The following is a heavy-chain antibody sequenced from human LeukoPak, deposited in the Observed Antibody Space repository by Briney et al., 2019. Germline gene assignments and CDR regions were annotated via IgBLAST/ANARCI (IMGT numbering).Heavy chain of an antibody. CDR1: GFTFSGFS. D-gene: IGHD2-15*01. CDR3: AKQLGYCSTGTCYFTY. J-gene: IGHJ4*02. CDR2: INDGGGNT. V-gene: IGHV3-23*01. Sequence: GGSLRLSCTASGFTFSGFSMNWVRQAPGKGLEWVSAINDGGGNTYYADSVKGRFAISRDNSKNTLYLQMNSLGAEDTAVYYCAKQLGYCSTGTCYFTYWGQGTLVTVSS.